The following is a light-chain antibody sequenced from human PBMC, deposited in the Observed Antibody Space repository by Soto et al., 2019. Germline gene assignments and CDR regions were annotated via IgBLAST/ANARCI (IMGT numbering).Light chain of an antibody. CDR1: QSISNW. CDR3: QRANDFQYV. J-gene: IGKJ2*01. V-gene: IGKV1-5*03. Sequence: DIQMTQSPSTLSASVGDRVTITCRASQSISNWLAWYQQKPGKAPKLLIYKAINLQSGVPSRFSGSGSGTEFSLSISGLQPDDFATYYCQRANDFQYVFGQGTKL. CDR2: KAI.